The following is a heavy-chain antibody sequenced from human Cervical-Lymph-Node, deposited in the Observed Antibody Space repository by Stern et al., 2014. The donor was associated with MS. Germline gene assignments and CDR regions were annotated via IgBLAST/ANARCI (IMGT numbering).Heavy chain of an antibody. CDR2: IVVGSGNK. CDR1: GFTFTSSA. J-gene: IGHJ3*02. D-gene: IGHD3-22*01. V-gene: IGHV1-58*01. CDR3: AAVPDYYDSSGADAFDI. Sequence: QLVQSGPEVKKPGTSVKVSCKASGFTFTSSAVQWVRQARGKSLEWIGWIVVGSGNKNYAQKFQERVTIIRGLYTSTAYMELSSLRSEDTAVYYCAAVPDYYDSSGADAFDIWGQGTMVTVSS.